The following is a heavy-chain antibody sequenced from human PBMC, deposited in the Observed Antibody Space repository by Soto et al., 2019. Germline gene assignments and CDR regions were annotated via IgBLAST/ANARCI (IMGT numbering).Heavy chain of an antibody. Sequence: EVQLVQSGAEVKKPGESLRISCKGSGYSFTTYWISWVRQIPGKGLEWMGRIDPADSYTNYSPSFQGHVTISADKSISNAYLQWSSLKASDTAMYYCARHLSGRSDYWGQGTLVIVSS. CDR2: IDPADSYT. D-gene: IGHD1-26*01. V-gene: IGHV5-10-1*01. CDR3: ARHLSGRSDY. J-gene: IGHJ4*02. CDR1: GYSFTTYW.